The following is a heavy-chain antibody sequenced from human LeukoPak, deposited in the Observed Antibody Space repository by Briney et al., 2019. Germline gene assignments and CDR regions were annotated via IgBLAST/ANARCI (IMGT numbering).Heavy chain of an antibody. D-gene: IGHD3-3*02. CDR3: ARVSYYYYYYMDV. Sequence: PSETLSLTCTVSGYSISSGYYWGWIRQPPGKELEWIGSFCHSGSTYYNPSLKSRVTISVDTSKNQFSLKLSSVTAADTAVYYCARVSYYYYYYMDVWGKGTTVTVSS. CDR2: FCHSGST. V-gene: IGHV4-38-2*02. CDR1: GYSISSGYY. J-gene: IGHJ6*03.